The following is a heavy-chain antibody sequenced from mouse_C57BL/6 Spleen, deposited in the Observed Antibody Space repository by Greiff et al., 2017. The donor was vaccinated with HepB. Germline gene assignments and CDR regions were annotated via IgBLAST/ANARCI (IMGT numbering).Heavy chain of an antibody. CDR3: AREGHGPTYYFDC. D-gene: IGHD1-1*02. CDR2: IDPSDSYT. Sequence: VQLQQPGAELVRPGTSVKLSCKASGYTFTSYWMHWVKQRPGQGLEWIGVIDPSDSYTNYNQKFKGKATLTVDTSSSTAYMQLSSLTSEDSAVYYCAREGHGPTYYFDCWGQGTTLAVSS. V-gene: IGHV1-59*01. CDR1: GYTFTSYW. J-gene: IGHJ2*01.